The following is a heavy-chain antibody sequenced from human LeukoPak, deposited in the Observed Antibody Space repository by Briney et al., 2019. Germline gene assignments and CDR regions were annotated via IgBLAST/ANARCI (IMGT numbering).Heavy chain of an antibody. V-gene: IGHV4-28*01. CDR3: AKTRDRDMYYFDN. J-gene: IGHJ4*02. CDR2: VYYSGST. D-gene: IGHD3-22*01. CDR1: GSSISSLYW. Sequence: SDTLSLTCDVPGSSISSLYWWGWIRQPPGKGLEWIGYVYYSGSTYYNPSLKSRISMSVDTSKRQFSLKLSSVTAMDTAVYYCAKTRDRDMYYFDNWGQGILVTVSS.